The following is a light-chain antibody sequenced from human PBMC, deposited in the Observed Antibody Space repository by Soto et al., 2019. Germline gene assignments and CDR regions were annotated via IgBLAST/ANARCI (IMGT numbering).Light chain of an antibody. Sequence: PGERATLSCRASQSVDSNYLGWYQQRPGQAPRLLIYAASSRATGIPDRFSGGGSGTDFTLTISRLEPEDFAVYYCQLYYSGMFGQGTKVEIK. CDR2: AAS. CDR1: QSVDSNY. CDR3: QLYYSGM. J-gene: IGKJ1*01. V-gene: IGKV3-20*01.